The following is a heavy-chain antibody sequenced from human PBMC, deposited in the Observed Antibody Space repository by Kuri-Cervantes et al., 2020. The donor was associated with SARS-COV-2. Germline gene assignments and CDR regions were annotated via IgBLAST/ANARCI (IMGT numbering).Heavy chain of an antibody. Sequence: GGSLRLSCAASGFTFSNSWMSWVRQAPGKGLEWVANIKYDGSEKYYVDSVKGRFIISRDNAKNSVYLQMNSLRAADTAVYYCTRGGYTRALSRQTWFDPWGQGTLVTVSS. D-gene: IGHD1-1*01. CDR2: IKYDGSEK. CDR3: TRGGYTRALSRQTWFDP. J-gene: IGHJ5*02. CDR1: GFTFSNSW. V-gene: IGHV3-7*04.